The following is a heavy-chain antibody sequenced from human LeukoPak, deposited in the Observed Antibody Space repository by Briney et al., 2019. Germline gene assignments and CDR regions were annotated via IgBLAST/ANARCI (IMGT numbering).Heavy chain of an antibody. CDR2: IYSSGRT. V-gene: IGHV4-4*07. J-gene: IGHJ4*02. CDR3: ARDWCGGDCYDY. D-gene: IGHD2-21*01. CDR1: GGSISSYY. Sequence: PSETLSLTCTVSGGSISSYYWSWIRQPAGKGLEWIGRIYSSGRTNYNPSLKSRVTMSVDTSKNQFSLKLSSVTAADTAVYYWARDWCGGDCYDYWGQGTLVTVSS.